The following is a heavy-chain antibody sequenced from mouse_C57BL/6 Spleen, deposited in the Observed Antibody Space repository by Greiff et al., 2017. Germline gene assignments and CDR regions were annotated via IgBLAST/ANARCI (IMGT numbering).Heavy chain of an antibody. D-gene: IGHD1-1*01. V-gene: IGHV1-18*01. CDR3: ARAYGSSYLYWYFDV. J-gene: IGHJ1*03. CDR2: INPNNGGT. CDR1: GYTFTDYN. Sequence: VQLQQSGPELVKPGASVKIPCKASGYTFTDYNMDWVKQSHGKSLEWIGDINPNNGGTIYNQKFKGKATLTVDKASSTAYMELRSLTSEDTAVYYWARAYGSSYLYWYFDVWGTGTTVTVSS.